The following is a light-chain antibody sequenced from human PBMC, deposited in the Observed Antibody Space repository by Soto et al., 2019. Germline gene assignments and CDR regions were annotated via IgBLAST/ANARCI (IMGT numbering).Light chain of an antibody. V-gene: IGLV7-43*01. CDR3: LLYYGGAAV. J-gene: IGLJ7*01. CDR2: GTS. Sequence: QTVVTQEPSLTVSPGGTVTLTCASSTGAVTSGYYPSWFQQKPGQAPRALIYGTSNKHSLTPARFSGSLLGGKAALTLSGVQPEDEAEYYCLLYYGGAAVFGGGTQLTVL. CDR1: TGAVTSGYY.